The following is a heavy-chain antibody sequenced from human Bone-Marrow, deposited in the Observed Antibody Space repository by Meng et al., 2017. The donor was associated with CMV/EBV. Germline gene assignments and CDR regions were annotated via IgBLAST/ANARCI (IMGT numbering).Heavy chain of an antibody. CDR3: ARDSIVVVPAAIEYYGMDV. J-gene: IGHJ6*02. D-gene: IGHD2-2*02. Sequence: GESLKISCAASGFTVSSNYMSWVRQAPGKGLEWVSVIYSGGSTYYADSVKGRFTISRDNSKSTLYLQMNSLRAEDTAVYYCARDSIVVVPAAIEYYGMDVWGQGTTVTVSS. CDR1: GFTVSSNY. V-gene: IGHV3-66*02. CDR2: IYSGGST.